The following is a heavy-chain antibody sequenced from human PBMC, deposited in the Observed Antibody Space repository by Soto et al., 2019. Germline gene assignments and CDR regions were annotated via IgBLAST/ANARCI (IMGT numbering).Heavy chain of an antibody. CDR3: ARFKGCSGGSCYPYFDC. Sequence: QVQLVESGGGVVQPGRSLRLSCAASGFTFNSYAMHWVRQAPGKGLEWVAVISYDGSNKYYADSVKGRFTISRDNAKNTLYLQMNSLRAEDTAVYYCARFKGCSGGSCYPYFDCWGQGTLVTVSS. CDR2: ISYDGSNK. V-gene: IGHV3-30-3*01. J-gene: IGHJ4*02. CDR1: GFTFNSYA. D-gene: IGHD2-15*01.